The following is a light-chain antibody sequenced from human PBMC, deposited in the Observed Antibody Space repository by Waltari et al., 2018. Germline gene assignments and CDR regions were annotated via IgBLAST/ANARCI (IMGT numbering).Light chain of an antibody. J-gene: IGLJ1*01. CDR3: SSYTTDSTYV. CDR1: SNDVGSYNY. CDR2: DVT. V-gene: IGLV2-14*03. Sequence: QSALTQPASVYGSPGQSISVSCNGNSNDVGSYNYVSWYQQHPGKVPKLMIYDVTKQPSWISYRFSGSKSGNTASLTISGLQAEDEADYYCSSYTTDSTYVFGTGTKVTVL.